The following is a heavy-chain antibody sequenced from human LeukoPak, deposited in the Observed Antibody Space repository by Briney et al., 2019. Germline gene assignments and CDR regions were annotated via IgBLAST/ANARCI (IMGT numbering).Heavy chain of an antibody. CDR1: EFTFSSHA. CDR2: ISGGGEST. CDR3: AKGKYSSGGVPDY. V-gene: IGHV3-23*01. D-gene: IGHD6-19*01. J-gene: IGHJ4*02. Sequence: GGSLGLSCVASEFTFSSHAMNWVRQAPGKGLEWVSSISGGGESTYYADSVKGRFTVSRDNSKNTLYLQINSLRGEDTAVYYCAKGKYSSGGVPDYWGQGTLVTVSS.